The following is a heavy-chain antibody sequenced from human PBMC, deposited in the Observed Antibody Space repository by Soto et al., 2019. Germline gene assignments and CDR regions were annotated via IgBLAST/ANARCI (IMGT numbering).Heavy chain of an antibody. D-gene: IGHD5-18*01. CDR2: ISYDGSNK. CDR1: GFTFSSYA. V-gene: IGHV3-30-3*01. Sequence: PGGSLRLSCAASGFTFSSYAMHWVRQAPGKGLEWVAVISYDGSNKYYADSVKGRFTISRDNSKNTLYLQMNSLRAEDTAVYYCARGTAMVRAYFDYWGQGTLVTVSS. J-gene: IGHJ4*02. CDR3: ARGTAMVRAYFDY.